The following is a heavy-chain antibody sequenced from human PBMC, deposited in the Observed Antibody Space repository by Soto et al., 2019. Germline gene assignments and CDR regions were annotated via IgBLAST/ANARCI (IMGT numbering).Heavy chain of an antibody. J-gene: IGHJ4*02. CDR2: ISGSGGST. V-gene: IGHV3-23*01. CDR3: AKDPNYDSSGYYFEGTNYFDY. CDR1: GFTFSSYA. D-gene: IGHD3-22*01. Sequence: PGGSLRLSCAASGFTFSSYAMSWVRQAPGKGLEWVSAISGSGGSTYYADSVKGRFTISRDNSKNTLYLQMNSLRAEDTAVYYCAKDPNYDSSGYYFEGTNYFDYWGQGTLVTVSS.